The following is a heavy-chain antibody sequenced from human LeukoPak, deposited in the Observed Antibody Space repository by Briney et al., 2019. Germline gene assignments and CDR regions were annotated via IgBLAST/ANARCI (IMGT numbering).Heavy chain of an antibody. CDR3: ARVPDFYYDASDYSCLGY. V-gene: IGHV1-46*01. Sequence: ASVKVSCKASGYTFTDYYIHWVRQAPGQGLEWMGMFNPSGWSTRYAQKFQGRITMTRDTSTSAVYMELSSLRSEDTAVYYCARVPDFYYDASDYSCLGYWGQGTLVTVSS. CDR2: FNPSGWST. CDR1: GYTFTDYY. J-gene: IGHJ4*02. D-gene: IGHD3-22*01.